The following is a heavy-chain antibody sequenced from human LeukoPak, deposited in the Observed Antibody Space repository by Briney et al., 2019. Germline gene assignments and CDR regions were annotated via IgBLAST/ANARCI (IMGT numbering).Heavy chain of an antibody. CDR3: ARDPGAAAGPDY. D-gene: IGHD6-13*01. J-gene: IGHJ4*02. Sequence: EASVKVSCKASGYTFTGYYMHWVRQAPGQGLEWMGWINPNSGGTNYAQKFQGRVTMTRDTSISTAYMELSRLRSDDTAVYYCARDPGAAAGPDYWGQGTLVTVSS. V-gene: IGHV1-2*02. CDR1: GYTFTGYY. CDR2: INPNSGGT.